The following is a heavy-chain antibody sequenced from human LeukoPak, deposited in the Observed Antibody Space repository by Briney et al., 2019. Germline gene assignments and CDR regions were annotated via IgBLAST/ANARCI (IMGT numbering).Heavy chain of an antibody. V-gene: IGHV4-59*02. CDR2: ITYSGSA. Sequence: KPSETLSLTCSVSGGSVNSLFWSWIRQSPGKPLEWIAYITYSGSANYKPSLKSRVTISLDTSKNQVSLRLTSVTAADTAVYYCARVPYSDRIEFYYMDVWGKGTTVTVSS. CDR3: ARVPYSDRIEFYYMDV. J-gene: IGHJ6*03. D-gene: IGHD6-13*01. CDR1: GGSVNSLF.